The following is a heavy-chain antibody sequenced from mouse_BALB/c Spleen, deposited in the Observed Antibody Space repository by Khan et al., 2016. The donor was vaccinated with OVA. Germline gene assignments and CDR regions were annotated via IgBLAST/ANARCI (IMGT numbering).Heavy chain of an antibody. J-gene: IGHJ2*01. CDR1: GFTFSGFG. CDR2: ISSGSNTI. V-gene: IGHV5-17*02. CDR3: ARTCYYYFDY. Sequence: EVELVESGGGLVQPGGSRKLSCAASGFTFSGFGMHWVRQAPEKGLKWVAFISSGSNTIYYADKVKGRFTISRYNPKKTLFLQKTVIRSEDTAMYFCARTCYYYFDYWGQGTTLTVSS. D-gene: IGHD2-12*01.